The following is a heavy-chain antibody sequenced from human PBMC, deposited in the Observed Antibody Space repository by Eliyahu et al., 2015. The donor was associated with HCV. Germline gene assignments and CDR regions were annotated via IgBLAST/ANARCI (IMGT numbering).Heavy chain of an antibody. CDR2: ISYDGSNK. Sequence: QVQLVDSGGGVVQPGRSLRLSCAASGXTFXSYAMHWVRQAPGKGLEWVAIISYDGSNKYYADSVKGRFTISRDNSKNTLYLQMNNLRAEDTAVYFCGKLHPEYSSSSYSDYWGQGSLVTVSS. CDR1: GXTFXSYA. D-gene: IGHD6-6*01. V-gene: IGHV3-30*18. CDR3: GKLHPEYSSSSYSDY. J-gene: IGHJ4*02.